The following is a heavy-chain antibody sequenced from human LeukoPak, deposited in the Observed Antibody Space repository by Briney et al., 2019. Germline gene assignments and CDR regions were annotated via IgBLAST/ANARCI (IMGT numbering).Heavy chain of an antibody. V-gene: IGHV4-39*01. J-gene: IGHJ3*02. Sequence: PSETLSLTCTVSGGSISSSSYYWGWIRQPPGKGLEWIGSIYYSGSTYYNPSLKSRVTISVDTSKNQFSLKLSSVTAADTAMYYCARGPRMVAMNGYAFDIWGPGTTVIVSS. CDR1: GGSISSSSYY. CDR2: IYYSGST. CDR3: ARGPRMVAMNGYAFDI. D-gene: IGHD2-2*01.